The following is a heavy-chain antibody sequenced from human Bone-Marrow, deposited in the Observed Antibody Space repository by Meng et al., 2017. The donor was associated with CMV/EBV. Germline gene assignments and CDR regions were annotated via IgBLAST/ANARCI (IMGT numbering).Heavy chain of an antibody. CDR1: GGSISSYY. CDR3: ARDPGDHDFDY. Sequence: SETLSLTCTVSGGSISSYYWSWIRQPPGKGLEWIGYIYYSGSTYYNPSLKSRVTISVDTSKNQFSLKLRSVTAADTAVYYCARDPGDHDFDYWGRGTRVTVSS. CDR2: IYYSGST. V-gene: IGHV4-59*12. D-gene: IGHD4-17*01. J-gene: IGHJ4*02.